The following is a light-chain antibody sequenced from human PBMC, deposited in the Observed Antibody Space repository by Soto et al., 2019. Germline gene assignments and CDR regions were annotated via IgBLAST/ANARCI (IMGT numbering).Light chain of an antibody. CDR1: SSNIGSNP. V-gene: IGLV1-44*01. Sequence: QSALTQPPSASGTPGQRVTISCSGSSSNIGSNPVDWYQQLPGTAPKVLIYTNDQRPAGVPDRFSGSKSGTSASLVIDGLQSEDETDYYCAAWDDSLNALVFGGGTKLTVL. CDR2: TND. J-gene: IGLJ2*01. CDR3: AAWDDSLNALV.